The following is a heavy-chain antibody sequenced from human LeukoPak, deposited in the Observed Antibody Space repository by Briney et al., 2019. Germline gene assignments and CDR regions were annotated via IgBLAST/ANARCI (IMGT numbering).Heavy chain of an antibody. Sequence: PGESLRLSCAASGFTFSTYAMSWVRQAPRQGLEWVSAISGSGDSTYYADSVKGRFTISRDNSKKTLYLQMNSLRAEDTAIYYCAKDGDLPVVVTEGFFDYWGQGSLVTVSA. V-gene: IGHV3-23*01. J-gene: IGHJ4*02. CDR1: GFTFSTYA. CDR3: AKDGDLPVVVTEGFFDY. CDR2: ISGSGDST. D-gene: IGHD2-21*02.